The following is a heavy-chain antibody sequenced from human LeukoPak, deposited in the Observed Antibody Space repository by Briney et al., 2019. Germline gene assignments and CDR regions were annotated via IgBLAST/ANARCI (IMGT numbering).Heavy chain of an antibody. V-gene: IGHV3-21*01. J-gene: IGHJ4*02. D-gene: IGHD5-18*01. CDR3: AITRKDTAEYYFDY. CDR1: GFTFSTYS. CDR2: ISSSSSYI. Sequence: PGGSLRLSCAASGFTFSTYSMNWVRQAPGKGLEWVSFISSSSSYIYYADSVKGRFTISRDNAKNSLYLQMNGLRAEDTAVYYCAITRKDTAEYYFDYWGQGTLVTVSS.